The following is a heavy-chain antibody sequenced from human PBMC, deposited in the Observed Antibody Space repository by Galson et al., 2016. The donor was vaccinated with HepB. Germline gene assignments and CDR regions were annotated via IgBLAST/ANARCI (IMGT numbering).Heavy chain of an antibody. CDR2: ISAVSNT. CDR3: ANYLGYGSGRPGYFHS. J-gene: IGHJ4*02. Sequence: SLRLSCAASGFTFSSYAMSWVRQAPGKGLEWVSVISAVSNTYYTDSVKGRFTISRDNSKTTLYLEMNSLRVEDTAVYFCANYLGYGSGRPGYFHSWGQGTLVTVSS. CDR1: GFTFSSYA. V-gene: IGHV3-23*01. D-gene: IGHD3-10*01.